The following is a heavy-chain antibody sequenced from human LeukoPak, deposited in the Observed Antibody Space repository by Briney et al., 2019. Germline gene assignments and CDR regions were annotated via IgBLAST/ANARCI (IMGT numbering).Heavy chain of an antibody. V-gene: IGHV3-48*01. CDR3: TTSRHSSSWYYNDY. D-gene: IGHD6-13*01. Sequence: ETLSLTCTVSGGSINSYYWGWVRQAPGRGLEWVSHISASSTIIHYADSVKGRVTISRDNAKNSVFLQMNRLRVEDTAVYYCTTSRHSSSWYYNDYWGQGILVTVS. CDR2: ISASSTII. CDR1: GGSINSYY. J-gene: IGHJ4*02.